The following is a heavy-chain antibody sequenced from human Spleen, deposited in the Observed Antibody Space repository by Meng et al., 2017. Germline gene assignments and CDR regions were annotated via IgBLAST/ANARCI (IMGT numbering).Heavy chain of an antibody. CDR2: INHSGST. V-gene: IGHV4-34*01. Sequence: QVQLQQWGAGLLKPSETLSLTCVVSGGSFSDYYWSWIRQPPGKGLEWIGEINHSGSTSYNPSLESRATISVDTSQNNLSLKLSSVTAADTAVYYCARDLWELRYKAPFDPWGQGILVTVSS. D-gene: IGHD3-16*01. CDR3: ARDLWELRYKAPFDP. J-gene: IGHJ5*02. CDR1: GGSFSDYY.